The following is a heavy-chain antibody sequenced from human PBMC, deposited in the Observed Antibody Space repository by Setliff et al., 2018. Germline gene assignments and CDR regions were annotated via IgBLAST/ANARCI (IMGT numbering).Heavy chain of an antibody. CDR1: GDSISSGDYY. CDR3: ARGQEALSSSWDKWFGP. D-gene: IGHD2-2*01. J-gene: IGHJ5*02. V-gene: IGHV4-30-4*08. CDR2: IYYSGST. Sequence: ASETLSLTCTVSGDSISSGDYYWSWIRQPPGKGLEWIGFIYYSGSTYYSPSLKSRVTISVDTSKNRFSLNLGSVTAADTAIYYCARGQEALSSSWDKWFGPWGQGTLVTVSS.